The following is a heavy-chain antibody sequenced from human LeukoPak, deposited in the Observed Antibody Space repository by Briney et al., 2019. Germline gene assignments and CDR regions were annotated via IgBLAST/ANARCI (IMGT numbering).Heavy chain of an antibody. CDR3: ARGGSSSPFDY. J-gene: IGHJ4*02. D-gene: IGHD6-6*01. CDR1: GFSFSTYW. Sequence: PTGGSLRLSCETSGFSFSTYWMSWVRQPPGKGLEWVANIRQDGSEKYYVDSVKGRFAISRDNSKNTLYLQMNSLRRDDTAVYYCARGGSSSPFDYWGQGILVSVPS. CDR2: IRQDGSEK. V-gene: IGHV3-7*01.